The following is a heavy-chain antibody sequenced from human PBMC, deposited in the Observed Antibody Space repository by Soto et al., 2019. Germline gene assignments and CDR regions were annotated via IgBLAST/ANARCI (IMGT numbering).Heavy chain of an antibody. CDR3: ARSPSRYSSSSNWFDP. CDR1: GGSISSYY. D-gene: IGHD6-6*01. Sequence: SETLSLTCTVSGGSISSYYWSWIRQPPGKGLEWIGYIYYSGSTNYNPSLKSRVTISVDTSKNQFSLKLSSVTAADTAVYYCARSPSRYSSSSNWFDPWGQGTLVTVSS. V-gene: IGHV4-59*01. CDR2: IYYSGST. J-gene: IGHJ5*02.